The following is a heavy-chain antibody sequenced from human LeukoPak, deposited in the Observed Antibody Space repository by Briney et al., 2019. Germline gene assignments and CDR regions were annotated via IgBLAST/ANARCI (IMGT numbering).Heavy chain of an antibody. CDR3: AKDRPGEAWFAY. J-gene: IGHJ4*02. Sequence: QAGGSLRLSCAASGFTFSGHAMSWVRQAPGKGLEWVSGISTSGGSTYYGDSVEGRFAISRDNSKNMVYLQMNSLRAEDTAVYYCAKDRPGEAWFAYWGQGTLATVSA. CDR2: ISTSGGST. CDR1: GFTFSGHA. D-gene: IGHD7-27*01. V-gene: IGHV3-23*01.